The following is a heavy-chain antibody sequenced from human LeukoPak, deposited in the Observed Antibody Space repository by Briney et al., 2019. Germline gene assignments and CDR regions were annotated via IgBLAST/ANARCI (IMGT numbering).Heavy chain of an antibody. V-gene: IGHV4-59*01. Sequence: SETLSLTCTVSGGSISSYYWSWIRQPPGKRLEWIGHIYYSGSTNYSPSLKSRVTISVDTSKNQFSLKLSSVTAADTAVYYCASRSSIWSGYQDTLYYFDSWGQGTLVTVSS. J-gene: IGHJ4*02. CDR3: ASRSSIWSGYQDTLYYFDS. D-gene: IGHD3-3*01. CDR1: GGSISSYY. CDR2: IYYSGST.